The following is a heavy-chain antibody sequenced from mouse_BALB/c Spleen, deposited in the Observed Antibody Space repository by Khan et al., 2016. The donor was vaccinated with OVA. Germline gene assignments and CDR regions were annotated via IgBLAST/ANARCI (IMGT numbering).Heavy chain of an antibody. J-gene: IGHJ3*01. D-gene: IGHD1-1*02. CDR3: ARRGLYGLIDY. V-gene: IGHV1-7*01. Sequence: VELVESGAELAKPGASVKVSCTASGYTFTTYWIHWIKQRPGQGLDWIGYINPSTGFTEYYKNFKDKATLTTDASSRTAYMKLNSLTTDDSAIDYGARRGLYGLIDYWGQGTLVTVSA. CDR2: INPSTGFT. CDR1: GYTFTTYW.